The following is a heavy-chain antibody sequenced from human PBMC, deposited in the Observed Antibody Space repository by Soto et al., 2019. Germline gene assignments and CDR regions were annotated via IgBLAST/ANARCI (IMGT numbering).Heavy chain of an antibody. V-gene: IGHV1-69*04. CDR1: GGTFSSYT. Sequence: SVKVSCKASGGTFSSYTISWVRQAPGQGLEWMGRIIPILGIANYAQKFQGRVTITADKSTSTAYMELSSLRSEDTAVYYCARDRSRAEYSSSSDGSWGQGTLVTVSS. CDR2: IIPILGIA. CDR3: ARDRSRAEYSSSSDGS. J-gene: IGHJ4*02. D-gene: IGHD6-6*01.